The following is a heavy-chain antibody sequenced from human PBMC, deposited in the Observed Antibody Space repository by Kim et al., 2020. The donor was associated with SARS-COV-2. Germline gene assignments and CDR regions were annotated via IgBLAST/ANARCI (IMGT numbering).Heavy chain of an antibody. V-gene: IGHV3-23*01. Sequence: GGSLRLSCAASGFTFSRYWMHWVRQAPGKGLEWVSGIIRNGGSTCYADSVKGRFTISRDNAKNTLYLQMNSLRAEDTAVYYCARSMMLGEYCGYGSQGT. CDR1: GFTFSRYW. CDR2: IIRNGGST. D-gene: IGHD3-22*01. CDR3: ARSMMLGEYCGY. J-gene: IGHJ4*02.